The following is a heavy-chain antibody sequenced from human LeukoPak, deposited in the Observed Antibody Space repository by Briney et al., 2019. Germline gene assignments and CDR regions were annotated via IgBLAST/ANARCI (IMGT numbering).Heavy chain of an antibody. CDR3: ARVAVIYYYYMEV. D-gene: IGHD2/OR15-2a*01. Sequence: GGSLRLSCVASGFTFSTYWMSWVRQAPGKGLEWVANIRQDGSEQYYVDSVKGRFTISRDNAKHSLFLQMNSLRAEDTAVYYCARVAVIYYYYMEVWGKGTTVTVSS. V-gene: IGHV3-7*01. J-gene: IGHJ6*03. CDR2: IRQDGSEQ. CDR1: GFTFSTYW.